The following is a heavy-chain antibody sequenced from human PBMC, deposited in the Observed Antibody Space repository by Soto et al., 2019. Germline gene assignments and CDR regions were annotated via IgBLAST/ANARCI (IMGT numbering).Heavy chain of an antibody. CDR1: GFTFSSYD. CDR3: ASGGWGSSWYEGGSRIDY. Sequence: EVQLVESGGGLVQPGGSLRLSCADSGFTFSSYDMHWVRQVAGKGLEWVSAIGVAGDTYYPDSVKGRFTISRENAKNSLYLQMNSLRAEDTAVYYCASGGWGSSWYEGGSRIDYWGQGTLVTVSS. CDR2: IGVAGDT. D-gene: IGHD6-13*01. V-gene: IGHV3-13*01. J-gene: IGHJ4*02.